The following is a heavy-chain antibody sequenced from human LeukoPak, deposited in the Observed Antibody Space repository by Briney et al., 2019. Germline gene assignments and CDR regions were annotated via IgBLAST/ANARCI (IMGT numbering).Heavy chain of an antibody. V-gene: IGHV4-34*01. D-gene: IGHD6-13*01. Sequence: SETLSLTCAVYGGSFSGYYWSWIRQPPGKGLEWIGEINHSGSTNYNPSLKSRVTISVDTSKNQFSLKLSSVTAAGTAVYYCARRSGYSSSWYGRAINYYYYYMDVWGKGTTVTISS. CDR1: GGSFSGYY. CDR2: INHSGST. CDR3: ARRSGYSSSWYGRAINYYYYYMDV. J-gene: IGHJ6*03.